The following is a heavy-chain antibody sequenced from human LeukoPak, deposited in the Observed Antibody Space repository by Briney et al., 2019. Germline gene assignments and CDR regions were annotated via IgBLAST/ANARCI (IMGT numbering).Heavy chain of an antibody. Sequence: THTPSLTCSVSGGSISSSSDYGGWIRHPRGKGREWVGSIFYSGSTYYNPSLKRRGTISGDTSNNQFSWELSSATPTDTRVYYCASLQAVAGTFGHYWGQGTLVTVSS. CDR2: IFYSGST. J-gene: IGHJ4*02. CDR1: GGSISSSSDY. CDR3: ASLQAVAGTFGHY. D-gene: IGHD6-19*01. V-gene: IGHV4-39*01.